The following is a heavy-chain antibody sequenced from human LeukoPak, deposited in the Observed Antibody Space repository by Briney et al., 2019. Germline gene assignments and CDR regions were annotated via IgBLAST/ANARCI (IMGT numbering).Heavy chain of an antibody. D-gene: IGHD3-9*01. Sequence: PGGSLRLSCAASGFTFSSYAMSWVRQAPGKELEWVSAISGSGGSTYYADSVKGRFTISRDNSKNTLYLQMNSLRAEDTAVYYCAKDGNYDILTGYYDWGQGTLVTVSS. V-gene: IGHV3-23*01. J-gene: IGHJ4*02. CDR2: ISGSGGST. CDR3: AKDGNYDILTGYYD. CDR1: GFTFSSYA.